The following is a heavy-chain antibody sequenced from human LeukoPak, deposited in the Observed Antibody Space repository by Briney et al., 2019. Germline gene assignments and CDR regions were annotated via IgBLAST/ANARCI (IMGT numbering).Heavy chain of an antibody. J-gene: IGHJ4*02. Sequence: SETLSLTCTVSGGSISSGGYFWSWIRQHPGKGLEWIGYIYYSGSTYYNPSLKGRVTISVDTSKNQFSLKLSSVTAADTAVYYCARAAGYSSGWYLDYWGQGTLVTVSS. CDR3: ARAAGYSSGWYLDY. CDR2: IYYSGST. CDR1: GGSISSGGYF. D-gene: IGHD6-19*01. V-gene: IGHV4-31*03.